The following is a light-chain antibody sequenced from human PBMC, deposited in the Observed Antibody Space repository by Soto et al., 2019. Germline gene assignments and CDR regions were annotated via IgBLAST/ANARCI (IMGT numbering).Light chain of an antibody. CDR1: SSNIGNNY. CDR2: RNN. V-gene: IGLV1-47*01. CDR3: AVWDASLSAWV. Sequence: RIPPRSASGTPGQRVAISCSGSSSNIGNNYLYCYQQVPGTAPKLLIYRNNYRPSGVPDRFSGSKSAIFASLVISRLRSDDDADYHCAVWDASLSAWVFAGGTKVTLL. J-gene: IGLJ3*02.